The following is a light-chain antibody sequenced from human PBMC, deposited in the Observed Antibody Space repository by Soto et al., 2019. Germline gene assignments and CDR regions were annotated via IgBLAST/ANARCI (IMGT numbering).Light chain of an antibody. CDR2: GAS. V-gene: IGKV3-15*01. CDR1: QSVSSN. J-gene: IGKJ1*01. Sequence: EIVMTQSPATLSVSPGERATLSCRASQSVSSNLAWYQQKPGQAPRLLISGASTRATGLPARFSGSGSGTEFTLTISSLQSEDFAVYYCQQYNNWPPGWTFGQGTKVEIK. CDR3: QQYNNWPPGWT.